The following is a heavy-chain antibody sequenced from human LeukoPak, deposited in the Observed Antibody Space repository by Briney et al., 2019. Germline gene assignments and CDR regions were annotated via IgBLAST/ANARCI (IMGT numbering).Heavy chain of an antibody. CDR3: ARHGQWLVRLDY. CDR2: IHYSGST. Sequence: SETLSLTCTVSGASIGTSNNYWGWIRQPPGKGLEWIGGIHYSGSTYYDPSLKSRVTISMDTSRNQFSLRLNSVTAADTAVYYCARHGQWLVRLDYWGQGTLVTVSS. CDR1: GASIGTSNNY. J-gene: IGHJ4*02. D-gene: IGHD6-19*01. V-gene: IGHV4-39*01.